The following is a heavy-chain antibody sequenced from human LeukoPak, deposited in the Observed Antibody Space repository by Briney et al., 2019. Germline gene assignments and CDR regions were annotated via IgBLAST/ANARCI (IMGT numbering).Heavy chain of an antibody. CDR2: INHSGST. CDR3: ARGRSSRDFDY. D-gene: IGHD2-2*01. J-gene: IGHJ4*02. Sequence: SETLSLTCAVYGGSFSGYYWSWIRQPPGKGLEWIGEINHSGSTNYNPSLKSRVTISVDTSKNQFSLKLSSVTAADTAVYYCARGRSSRDFDYWGQGTLVTVPS. V-gene: IGHV4-34*01. CDR1: GGSFSGYY.